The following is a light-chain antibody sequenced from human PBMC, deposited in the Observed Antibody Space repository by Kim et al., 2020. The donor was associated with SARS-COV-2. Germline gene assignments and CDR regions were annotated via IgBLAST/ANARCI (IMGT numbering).Light chain of an antibody. V-gene: IGLV7-46*01. CDR2: DTS. CDR1: TGAFGAGHY. CDR3: LLFESGARV. J-gene: IGLJ3*02. Sequence: PGRHVTLTWGTSTGAFGAGHYPYWLQRKPGQAPRPLIYDTSNKPAWTPARFSGSLLGGKVALTLSGAQPEDEADYYCLLFESGARVFGGGTQLTVL.